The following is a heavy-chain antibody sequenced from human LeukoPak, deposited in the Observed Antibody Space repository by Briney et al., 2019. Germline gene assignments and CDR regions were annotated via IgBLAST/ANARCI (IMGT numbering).Heavy chain of an antibody. CDR3: ARGLVGYYAMDV. Sequence: GGSLRLSCAASEFTFRSYEMNWVRQAPGKGLEWISYISNSDTTIDYGDSVKGRFTISRDNAKNSLYLQMNSLRVEDTAVYYCARGLVGYYAMDVWGQGTTVTVSS. D-gene: IGHD3-10*01. J-gene: IGHJ6*02. V-gene: IGHV3-48*03. CDR1: EFTFRSYE. CDR2: ISNSDTTI.